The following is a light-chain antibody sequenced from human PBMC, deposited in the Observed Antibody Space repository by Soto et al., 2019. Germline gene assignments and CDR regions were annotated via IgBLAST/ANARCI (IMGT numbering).Light chain of an antibody. Sequence: EIVMTQSPVTLSVSPGERATLSCQASQSVGTYLAWYQQKPGQAHRLLIYGASTRSTGVLARFSGGGSGTEFTLTIRSLQSEDFAIYHCQQYANLPPWTFGQGTKVEIK. V-gene: IGKV3-15*01. CDR3: QQYANLPPWT. J-gene: IGKJ1*01. CDR2: GAS. CDR1: QSVGTY.